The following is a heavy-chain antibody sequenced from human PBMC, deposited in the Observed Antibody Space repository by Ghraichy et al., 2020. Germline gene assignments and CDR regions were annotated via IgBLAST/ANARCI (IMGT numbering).Heavy chain of an antibody. Sequence: GGSLRLSCAASGFTFSSYGMHWVRQAPGKGLEWVAVISYDGSNKYYADSVKGRFTISRDNSKNTLYLQMNSLRAEDTAVYYCAKDFSFEREQWLVHSFDYWGQGTLVTVSS. CDR3: AKDFSFEREQWLVHSFDY. V-gene: IGHV3-30*18. CDR2: ISYDGSNK. J-gene: IGHJ4*02. D-gene: IGHD6-19*01. CDR1: GFTFSSYG.